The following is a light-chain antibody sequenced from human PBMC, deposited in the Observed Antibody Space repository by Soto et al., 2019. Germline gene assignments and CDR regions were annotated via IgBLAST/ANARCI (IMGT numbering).Light chain of an antibody. CDR2: EAS. CDR3: QQYNGYWT. J-gene: IGKJ1*01. CDR1: QSISDS. V-gene: IGKV1-5*03. Sequence: DIQMTQSPSTLSASVGDRVTITCRASQSISDSLAWYQQKPGKAPKLLIYEASNLKSGVPSRFSGSGSGTEYTLTISSLQPADFASYYCQQYNGYWTFGQGTKVEIK.